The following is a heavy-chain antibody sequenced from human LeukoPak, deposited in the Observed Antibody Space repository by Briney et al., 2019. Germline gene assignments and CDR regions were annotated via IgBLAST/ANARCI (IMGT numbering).Heavy chain of an antibody. D-gene: IGHD2-2*01. CDR2: TYYRSKWYN. V-gene: IGHV6-1*01. CDR1: GDSVSSNSAA. CDR3: ARDHGPGYCSSTSCYPYYYYYMDV. Sequence: SQTLSLTCAISGDSVSSNSAAWNWIRQSPSRGLEWLGRTYYRSKWYNDYAVSVKSRITINPDTSKNQFSLQLNSVTPEDTAVYYCARDHGPGYCSSTSCYPYYYYYMDVWGKGTTVTVSS. J-gene: IGHJ6*03.